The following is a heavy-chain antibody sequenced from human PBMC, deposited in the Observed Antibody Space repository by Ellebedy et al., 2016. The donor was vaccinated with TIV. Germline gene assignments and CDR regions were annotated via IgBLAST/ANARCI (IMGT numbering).Heavy chain of an antibody. J-gene: IGHJ5*01. Sequence: AASVKVSCKASGYTFTNFDINWVRQASGQGLEWMGWMNPKSGNTVYSRKFQARVTITADKSTTTAYMELSSLTSEDTAVYYCARQFGYTHVMTPYESWGQGTLVTVSS. V-gene: IGHV1-8*03. CDR1: GYTFTNFD. CDR3: ARQFGYTHVMTPYES. CDR2: MNPKSGNT. D-gene: IGHD5-18*01.